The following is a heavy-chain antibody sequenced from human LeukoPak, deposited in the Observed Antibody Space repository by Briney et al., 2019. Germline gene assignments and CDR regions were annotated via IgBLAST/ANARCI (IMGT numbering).Heavy chain of an antibody. CDR1: GASVSSSSSF. D-gene: IGHD3-16*01. CDR3: ARHGLYQDYGY. CDR2: VYYSGST. J-gene: IGHJ4*02. Sequence: PSETLSLTCTVSGASVSSSSSFWAWIRQPPGKGLEWIGNVYYSGSTHYNPSLKRRVTISLDMSKNQFSLRLNSVTAADTAIYYCARHGLYQDYGYWGQGILVTVSS. V-gene: IGHV4-39*01.